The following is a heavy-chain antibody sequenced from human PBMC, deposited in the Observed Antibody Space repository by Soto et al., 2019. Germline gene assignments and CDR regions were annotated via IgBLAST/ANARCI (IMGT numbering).Heavy chain of an antibody. J-gene: IGHJ4*02. V-gene: IGHV3-23*01. Sequence: GGSLRLSCAASGFTFSSYAMSWVRQAPGKGLEWVSAISGSGGGTYYPDSVKGRFTISRDDSKNTLYLQMNSLKASDTAMYYCARLEYGDRSYFDFWAQGALVTVS. CDR3: ARLEYGDRSYFDF. D-gene: IGHD4-17*01. CDR1: GFTFSSYA. CDR2: ISGSGGGT.